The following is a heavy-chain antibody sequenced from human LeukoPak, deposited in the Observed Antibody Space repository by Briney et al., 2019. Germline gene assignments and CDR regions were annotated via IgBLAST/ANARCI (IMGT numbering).Heavy chain of an antibody. D-gene: IGHD2-21*02. CDR2: INPSGST. Sequence: SETLSLTCAVYGGSFSGYYWSWIRQPPGKGLEWIGEINPSGSTNYNPSLKSRVTISVDTPKNQFSLKLSSVTAADTAVYYCARGKFVVVTNWFDPWGQGTLVTVSS. CDR1: GGSFSGYY. V-gene: IGHV4-34*01. J-gene: IGHJ5*02. CDR3: ARGKFVVVTNWFDP.